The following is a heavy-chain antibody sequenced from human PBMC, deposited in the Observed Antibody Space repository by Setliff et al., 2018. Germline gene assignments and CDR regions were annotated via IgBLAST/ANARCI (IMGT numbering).Heavy chain of an antibody. V-gene: IGHV1-2*07. CDR2: INANGGAN. D-gene: IGHD2-2*01. J-gene: IGHJ4*02. CDR1: GYTFTDYY. CDR3: ARGRRVHRHLVIVPAAAFDF. Sequence: ASVKVSCKASGYTFTDYYIHWIRQAPGQGLEWMGWINANGGANGQSYKFRGRVAMTRDTSISTVFMELNRLTSDDTAVYYCARGRRVHRHLVIVPAAAFDFWGQGARVTVSS.